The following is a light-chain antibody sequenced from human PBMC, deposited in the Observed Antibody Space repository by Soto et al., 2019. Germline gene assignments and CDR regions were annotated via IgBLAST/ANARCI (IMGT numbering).Light chain of an antibody. J-gene: IGKJ4*01. CDR2: KAS. V-gene: IGKV1-5*03. Sequence: DIQMTQSPSTLSASVGDRVTITCRASQSISNWLAWYQQKPGKAPKLLIYKASNLESGVPSRFSGSASGTEFTLTISSLQPDDFASYYCQQYDNYPLTFGGGTKV. CDR3: QQYDNYPLT. CDR1: QSISNW.